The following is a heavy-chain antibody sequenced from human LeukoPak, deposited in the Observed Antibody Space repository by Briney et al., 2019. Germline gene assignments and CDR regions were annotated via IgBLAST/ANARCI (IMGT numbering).Heavy chain of an antibody. CDR1: GGSISSSTYY. CDR3: AGYDILTGYLFDY. J-gene: IGHJ4*02. Sequence: SETLSLTCTVSGGSISSSTYYWGWIRQPPGKGLDWIGSMYYSGSPDYNPSLKSRVTMFVDTSKNQFSLKLSSVTAADTAVYYCAGYDILTGYLFDYWGQGTLVTVSS. V-gene: IGHV4-39*01. CDR2: MYYSGSP. D-gene: IGHD3-9*01.